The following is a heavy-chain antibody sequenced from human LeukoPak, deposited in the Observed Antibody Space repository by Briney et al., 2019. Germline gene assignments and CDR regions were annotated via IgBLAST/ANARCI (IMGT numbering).Heavy chain of an antibody. CDR3: ARVRGGEPTMDFYFDY. CDR1: GYTFTGYY. D-gene: IGHD3-10*01. J-gene: IGHJ4*02. V-gene: IGHV1-2*04. CDR2: INPNSGGT. Sequence: ASVTVSCTASGYTFTGYYMHWVRQAPGQGLEWMGWINPNSGGTNYAQKFQGWVTMTRDTSISTAYMELSRLRSDDTAVYYCARVRGGEPTMDFYFDYWGQGTLVTVSS.